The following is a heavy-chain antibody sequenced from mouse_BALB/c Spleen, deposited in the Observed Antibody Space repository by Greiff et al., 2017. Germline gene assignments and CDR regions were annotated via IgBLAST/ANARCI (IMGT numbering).Heavy chain of an antibody. V-gene: IGHV1-77*01. D-gene: IGHD1-2*01. CDR2: IYPGSGNT. CDR1: GYTFTGYY. J-gene: IGHJ4*01. CDR3: ARGAFITTAHYALDY. Sequence: QVQLKQSGAELARPGASVKLSCKASGYTFTGYYINWVKQRTGQGLEWIGEIYPGSGNTYYNEKFKGKATLTADKSSSTAYMQLSSLTSEDSAVYVCARGAFITTAHYALDYWGQGTSVTVSS.